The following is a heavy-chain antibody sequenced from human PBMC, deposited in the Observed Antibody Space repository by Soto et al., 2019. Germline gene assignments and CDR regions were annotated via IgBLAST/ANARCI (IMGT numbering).Heavy chain of an antibody. J-gene: IGHJ4*02. D-gene: IGHD6-19*01. CDR1: GFIFSDYY. CDR3: ARVIAVAAPIDY. Sequence: GGSLRLSCAASGFIFSDYYMSWIRQAPGKGLEWVSYISTGSSYTNYTDSVKGRFTISRDNAKNSLYLQMNSLRAEDTAVYFCARVIAVAAPIDYWGQGTLVTVSS. CDR2: ISTGSSYT. V-gene: IGHV3-11*03.